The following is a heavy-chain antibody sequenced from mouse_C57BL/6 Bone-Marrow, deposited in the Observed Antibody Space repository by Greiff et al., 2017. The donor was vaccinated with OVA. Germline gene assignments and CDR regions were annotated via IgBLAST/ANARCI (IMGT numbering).Heavy chain of an antibody. CDR1: GFSLTSYG. D-gene: IGHD1-1*01. CDR3: AKGYYGSSSRAMDY. CDR2: IWSGGST. J-gene: IGHJ4*01. V-gene: IGHV2-4*01. Sequence: VKLMESGPGLVQPSQSLSITCTVSGFSLTSYGVHWVRQPPGKGLEWLGVIWSGGSTDYNAAFISRLSISKDNSKSQVFFKMTSPPAYDTAIYYCAKGYYGSSSRAMDYWGQGTSVTVSS.